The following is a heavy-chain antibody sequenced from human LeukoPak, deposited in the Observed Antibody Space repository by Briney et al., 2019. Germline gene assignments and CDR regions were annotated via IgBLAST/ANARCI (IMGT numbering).Heavy chain of an antibody. CDR2: INPSGGST. V-gene: IGHV1-46*01. J-gene: IGHJ3*02. D-gene: IGHD3/OR15-3a*01. CDR3: ARGGGLGDAFNM. Sequence: ASVKVSCKASGYTFTSYYMHWVRQAPGQGLEWMGIINPSGGSTSYEQKFQGRVTMTRDTSTSTLYMELSSLRSEDTAVYYCARGGGLGDAFNMWGQGTMVTASP. CDR1: GYTFTSYY.